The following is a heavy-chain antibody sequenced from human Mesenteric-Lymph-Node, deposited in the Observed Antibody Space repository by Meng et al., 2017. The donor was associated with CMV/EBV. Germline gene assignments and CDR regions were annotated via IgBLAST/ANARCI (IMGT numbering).Heavy chain of an antibody. CDR3: ARAGQYYYDSSGSYYEGWALDY. Sequence: LRLSCAISGDSVSSNSAAWNWIRQSPSRGLEWLGRTYYRSKWYNDYAVSVKSRITINPDTPKNQFSLQLNSVTPEDTAVYFCARAGQYYYDSSGSYYEGWALDYWGQGSLVTVSS. D-gene: IGHD3-22*01. V-gene: IGHV6-1*01. CDR1: GDSVSSNSAA. CDR2: TYYRSKWYN. J-gene: IGHJ4*02.